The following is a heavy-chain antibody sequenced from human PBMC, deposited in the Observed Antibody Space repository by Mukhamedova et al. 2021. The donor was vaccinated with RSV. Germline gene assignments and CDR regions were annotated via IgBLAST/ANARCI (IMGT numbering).Heavy chain of an antibody. Sequence: VRQAPGKGLEWVAVIWYDGSNKYYADSVKGRFTISRDNSKNTPYLQMNSLRAEDTAMYYCAKDGSYLGQGTLATVPS. CDR2: IWYDGSNK. J-gene: IGHJ4*02. D-gene: IGHD1-1*01. CDR3: AKDGSY. V-gene: IGHV3-33*06.